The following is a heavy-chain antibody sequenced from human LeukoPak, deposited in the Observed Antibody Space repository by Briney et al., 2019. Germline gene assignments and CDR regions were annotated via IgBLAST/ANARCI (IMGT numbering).Heavy chain of an antibody. D-gene: IGHD1-26*01. J-gene: IGHJ4*02. Sequence: SETLSLTSPVSRGSPIRYSWRSIPQPPGKGLERIGYIYYSGSTNYNPSLKSRVTISVDTSKNQFSLKLSSVTSADTALYYCVRIKWELRGGLGYWGQGTLVTVSS. CDR3: VRIKWELRGGLGY. V-gene: IGHV4-59*08. CDR2: IYYSGST. CDR1: RGSPIRYS.